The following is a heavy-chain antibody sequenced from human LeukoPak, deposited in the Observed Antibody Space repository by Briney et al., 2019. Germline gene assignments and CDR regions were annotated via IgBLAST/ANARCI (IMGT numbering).Heavy chain of an antibody. CDR1: TFTFRNYW. D-gene: IGHD2-2*01. Sequence: GGSLRLSCAASTFTFRNYWMSWVRQAPGKGLEWVANIKHDGSEKYYVDSVKGRFTISRDNAKNSLYLQMNSLRAEDTAVYYCARYCSSTSCNDAFDMWGKGTMVTVSS. CDR3: ARYCSSTSCNDAFDM. CDR2: IKHDGSEK. V-gene: IGHV3-7*01. J-gene: IGHJ3*02.